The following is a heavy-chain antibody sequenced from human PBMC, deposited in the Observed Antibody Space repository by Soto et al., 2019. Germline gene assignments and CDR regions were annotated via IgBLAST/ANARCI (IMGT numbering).Heavy chain of an antibody. CDR2: INNDGSTT. J-gene: IGHJ4*02. Sequence: EVQLVESGGGLVQPGGSLSLSCAASGFTFSSYWMHWVRQAPGKGLVWVSRINNDGSTTGYADSVKGRFTISRDNAMNTLYLQMNSLTADDTAVYYCARVARGALGVFHYWGQETLLTVAS. D-gene: IGHD3-16*01. CDR3: ARVARGALGVFHY. CDR1: GFTFSSYW. V-gene: IGHV3-74*01.